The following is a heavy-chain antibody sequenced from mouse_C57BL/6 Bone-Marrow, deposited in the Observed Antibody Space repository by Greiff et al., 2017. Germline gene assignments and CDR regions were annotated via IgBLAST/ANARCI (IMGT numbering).Heavy chain of an antibody. V-gene: IGHV2-2*01. CDR2: IWSGGST. J-gene: IGHJ3*01. Sequence: VKVVESGPGLVQPSQSLSITCTVSGFSLTSYGVHWVRQSPGKGLEWLGVIWSGGSTDYNAAFISRLSISKDNSKSQVFFKMNSLQADDTAIYYCAREEAYYDEDWFAYWGQGTLVTVSA. D-gene: IGHD2-4*01. CDR1: GFSLTSYG. CDR3: AREEAYYDEDWFAY.